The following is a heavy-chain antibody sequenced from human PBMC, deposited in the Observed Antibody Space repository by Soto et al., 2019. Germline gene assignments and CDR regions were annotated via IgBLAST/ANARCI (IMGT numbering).Heavy chain of an antibody. CDR3: ARGQRFSEWFDP. J-gene: IGHJ5*02. CDR2: IYSSGNT. D-gene: IGHD3-3*01. Sequence: ETLSLTCSVSGGTISGYYWTWIRQPAGKGLEWIGRIYSSGNTKYNPSLQSRVTMSLDTSNNQFSLRLTSVTAADTAVYYCARGQRFSEWFDPWGQGTLVTVSS. CDR1: GGTISGYY. V-gene: IGHV4-4*07.